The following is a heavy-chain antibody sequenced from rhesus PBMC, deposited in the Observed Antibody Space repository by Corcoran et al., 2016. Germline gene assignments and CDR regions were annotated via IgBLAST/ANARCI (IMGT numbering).Heavy chain of an antibody. V-gene: IGHV4S11*01. CDR1: GGSIRSNY. J-gene: IGHJ5-1*01. CDR2: IYGSDSST. Sequence: QVQLQESGPGLVKPLETLSLTCAVSGGSIRSNYWGWIRQAPGKGLEWIGYIYGSDSSTNYNPSLKSRVTLSVDTSKNHLSLKLRSVTAADTAVYYCARRGWDNGRFDVWGPGVLVTVSS. CDR3: ARRGWDNGRFDV. D-gene: IGHD1-20*01.